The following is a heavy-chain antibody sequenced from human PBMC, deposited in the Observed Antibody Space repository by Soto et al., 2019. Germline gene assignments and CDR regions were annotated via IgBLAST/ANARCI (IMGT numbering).Heavy chain of an antibody. CDR2: IWYDGSNK. Sequence: QVQLVESGGGVVQPGRSLRLSCEASGFTFSSYGMHWVRQAPGKGLEWVAVIWYDGSNKYYADSVKGRFTISRDNSKNTLYLQMNSLRAEDTAVYYCARRSGGSYYFDYWGQGTLVTVSS. V-gene: IGHV3-33*01. D-gene: IGHD2-15*01. CDR3: ARRSGGSYYFDY. CDR1: GFTFSSYG. J-gene: IGHJ4*02.